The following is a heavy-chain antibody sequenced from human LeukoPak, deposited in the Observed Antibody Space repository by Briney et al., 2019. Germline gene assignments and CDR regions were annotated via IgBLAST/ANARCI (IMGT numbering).Heavy chain of an antibody. V-gene: IGHV4-61*02. CDR2: IYTSGST. Sequence: SETLSLTCTVSGGSISSGSYYWSWIRQPAGKGLEWIGRIYTSGSTNYNPSLKSRVTISVDTSKNQFSLKLSFVTAADTAVYYCARYCSSTSCYNAFDIWGQGTMVTVSS. CDR1: GGSISSGSYY. D-gene: IGHD2-2*02. J-gene: IGHJ3*02. CDR3: ARYCSSTSCYNAFDI.